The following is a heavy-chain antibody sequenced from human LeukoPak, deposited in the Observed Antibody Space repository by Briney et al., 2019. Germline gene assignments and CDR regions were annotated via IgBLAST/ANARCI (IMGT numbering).Heavy chain of an antibody. V-gene: IGHV5-10-1*01. CDR2: IEPSDSYT. CDR3: ARHFLGELPDMDV. D-gene: IGHD1-26*01. CDR1: GYSFTSYW. Sequence: GESLQISCKGSGYSFTSYWISWVSQMLGKGLEWMGRIEPSDSYTKYSPSFQGHVTISGDESISTAYLQWSSLKASDTAMYYCARHFLGELPDMDVWGQGTTVTVSS. J-gene: IGHJ6*02.